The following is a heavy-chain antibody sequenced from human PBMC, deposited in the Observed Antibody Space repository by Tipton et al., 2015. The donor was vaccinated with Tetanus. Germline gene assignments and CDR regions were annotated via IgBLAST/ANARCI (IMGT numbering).Heavy chain of an antibody. CDR3: ARGNRGSSWYL. J-gene: IGHJ4*02. CDR2: MNPNTGHA. CDR1: GYAFNSYD. Sequence: QVQLVQSGAEVKKPGASVKVSRKAFGYAFNSYDLNWVRQATGQGLEWLGYMNPNTGHAGYAQKFQGRVTMTSDISITTAYMELKNLRSDDTAIYYCARGNRGSSWYLWGQGTLVTVSS. V-gene: IGHV1-8*01. D-gene: IGHD6-13*01.